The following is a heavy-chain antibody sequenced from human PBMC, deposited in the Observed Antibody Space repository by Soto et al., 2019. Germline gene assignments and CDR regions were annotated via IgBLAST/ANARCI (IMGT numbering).Heavy chain of an antibody. Sequence: QLQLQESGPGLVKSSETLSLTCTVSGDSISTSSYYWGWIRQPPGKGLEWIGSIYYTGSTYYNPSLKRLVTVSEDTPKNQFSLKLSSVTTADTAVYYCARHIAVTAVGDWFDPWGQGTLVTVSS. V-gene: IGHV4-39*01. CDR2: IYYTGST. J-gene: IGHJ5*02. CDR1: GDSISTSSYY. CDR3: ARHIAVTAVGDWFDP. D-gene: IGHD6-13*01.